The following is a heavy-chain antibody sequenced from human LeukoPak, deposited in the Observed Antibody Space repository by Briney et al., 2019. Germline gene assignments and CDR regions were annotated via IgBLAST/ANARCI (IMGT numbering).Heavy chain of an antibody. V-gene: IGHV3-21*01. Sequence: PGGSLRLSCAASTFTFSSDSMNWVRQAPGKGLEWVSSISNSGDYIYYADSVKGRFTISSDNAKHSLYLQMNSLTSEDSAVDYCARNSGRSWREGLNYWGQGTLVTVSS. D-gene: IGHD6-13*01. J-gene: IGHJ4*02. CDR3: ARNSGRSWREGLNY. CDR1: TFTFSSDS. CDR2: ISNSGDYI.